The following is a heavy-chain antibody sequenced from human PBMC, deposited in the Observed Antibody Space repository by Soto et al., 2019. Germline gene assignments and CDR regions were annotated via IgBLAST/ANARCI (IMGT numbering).Heavy chain of an antibody. V-gene: IGHV3-30*18. Sequence: GGSLRLSCAASGFTFSSYAMHWVRQAPGRGREWVAVISSDGGNKYYANSVKGRFTISRDNSKNTLYLQMNSLRAEDTAVYYCVNSDDSGSYYYYGMDVWGQGTTVTVSS. CDR1: GFTFSSYA. CDR2: ISSDGGNK. D-gene: IGHD1-26*01. J-gene: IGHJ6*02. CDR3: VNSDDSGSYYYYGMDV.